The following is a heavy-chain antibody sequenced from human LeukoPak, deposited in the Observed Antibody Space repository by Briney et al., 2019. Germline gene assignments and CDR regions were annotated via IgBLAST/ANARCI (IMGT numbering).Heavy chain of an antibody. CDR3: ARGLARSWSGYGMDV. J-gene: IGHJ6*02. CDR2: IIPILGIA. CDR1: GGTFSSYA. D-gene: IGHD3-16*01. Sequence: GASVKVSCKASGGTFSSYAISWVRQAPGQGLEWMGRIIPILGIANYAQKFQGRVTITADKSTSTAYMELSSLRSEDTAVYYCARGLARSWSGYGMDVWGQGTTVTVSS. V-gene: IGHV1-69*04.